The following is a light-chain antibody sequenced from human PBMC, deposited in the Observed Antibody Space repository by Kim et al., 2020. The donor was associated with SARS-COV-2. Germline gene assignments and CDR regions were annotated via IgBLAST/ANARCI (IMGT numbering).Light chain of an antibody. Sequence: ASVKLTCTLSSGHSSYAIAWHHQQPEKGPRYLMRLNSDGSHNKGDGIPDRFSGSSFGAERYLTISSLQSEDEADYYCQAWDTGIRVFGGGTQLTVL. J-gene: IGLJ3*02. V-gene: IGLV4-69*01. CDR2: LNSDGSH. CDR3: QAWDTGIRV. CDR1: SGHSSYA.